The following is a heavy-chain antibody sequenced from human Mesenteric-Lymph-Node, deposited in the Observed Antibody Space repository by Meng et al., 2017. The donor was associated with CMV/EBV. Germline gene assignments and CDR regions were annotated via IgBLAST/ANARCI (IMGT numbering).Heavy chain of an antibody. D-gene: IGHD4-11*01. Sequence: ASVKVSCKASGYTFTGYYMHWVRQAPGQGLEWMGWINPNSGGTKYAQEFQGRVAMTRDTSISTVYMELSRLRSDDTAVYYCARDPVKRGATVKFGNFDYWGQGTLVTVSS. CDR2: INPNSGGT. CDR1: GYTFTGYY. CDR3: ARDPVKRGATVKFGNFDY. V-gene: IGHV1-2*02. J-gene: IGHJ4*02.